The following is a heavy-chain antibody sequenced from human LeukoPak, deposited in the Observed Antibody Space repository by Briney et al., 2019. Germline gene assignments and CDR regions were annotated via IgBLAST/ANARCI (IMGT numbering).Heavy chain of an antibody. J-gene: IGHJ4*02. CDR2: IYTNGRP. CDR3: ARGPRGSGWYGDY. CDR1: GGSISSGNYY. Sequence: SETLSLTCTVSGGSISSGNYYWSWIRQPAGKGLEWIGRIYTNGRPSYNPSLKSRVTISLDTSKNHVSLNLSSVTAADTAVYYCARGPRGSGWYGDYWGQGTLVTVSS. D-gene: IGHD6-19*01. V-gene: IGHV4-61*02.